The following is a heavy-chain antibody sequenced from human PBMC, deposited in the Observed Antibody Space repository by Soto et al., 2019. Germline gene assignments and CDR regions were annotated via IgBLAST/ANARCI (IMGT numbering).Heavy chain of an antibody. CDR3: ARAPREWGFHY. CDR2: MNPNSGNT. CDR1: GYTFTSYD. J-gene: IGHJ4*02. V-gene: IGHV1-8*01. Sequence: QVQLVQSGAELKKPGASVKVSCKSSGYTFTSYDINWVRQATGQGPEWMGWMNPNSGNTGYAQKFQGRGTKTRDTPISTAYRDLSSLSSDDTAVYYCARAPREWGFHYWGQGTLVTVSS. D-gene: IGHD3-3*01.